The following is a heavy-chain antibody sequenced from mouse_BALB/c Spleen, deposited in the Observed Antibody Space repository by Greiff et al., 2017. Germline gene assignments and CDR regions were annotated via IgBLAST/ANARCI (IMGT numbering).Heavy chain of an antibody. CDR3: ARVDGYYPYYFDY. CDR1: GFSLTGYG. V-gene: IGHV2-6-7*01. Sequence: QVQLKESGPGLVAPSQSLSITCTVSGFSLTGYGVNWVRQPPGKGLEWLGMIWGDGSTDYNSALKSRLSISKDNSKSQVFLKMNSLQTDDTARYYCARVDGYYPYYFDYWGQGTTLTVSS. CDR2: IWGDGST. D-gene: IGHD2-3*01. J-gene: IGHJ2*01.